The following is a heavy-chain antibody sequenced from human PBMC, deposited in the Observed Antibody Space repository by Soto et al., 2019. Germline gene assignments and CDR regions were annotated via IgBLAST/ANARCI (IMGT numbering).Heavy chain of an antibody. CDR2: IYLGGSDT. Sequence: GESLKISCKGSGYSFTTSWIGWVRQMPGKGLEWMGIIYLGGSDTRYKPSFQGQVTISADKSIGTAYLQWSSLKASDTAIYYCARSGYSSHGMDVWGQGTTVTVSS. J-gene: IGHJ6*02. CDR3: ARSGYSSHGMDV. CDR1: GYSFTTSW. V-gene: IGHV5-51*01. D-gene: IGHD5-12*01.